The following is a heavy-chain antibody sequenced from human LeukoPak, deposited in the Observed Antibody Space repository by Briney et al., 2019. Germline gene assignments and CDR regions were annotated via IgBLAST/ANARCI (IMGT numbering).Heavy chain of an antibody. CDR1: GFTFSDYQ. CDR3: ARDEYYYGSGADI. J-gene: IGHJ3*02. V-gene: IGHV3-11*01. D-gene: IGHD3-10*01. Sequence: PGGSLRLSCAASGFTFSDYQMNWIRQAPGKGLEWVSHISSSGGTISYADSVKGRFTISRDNAKNSLYLQMNSLRAEDTAVYYCARDEYYYGSGADIWGQGTMVTVSS. CDR2: ISSSGGTI.